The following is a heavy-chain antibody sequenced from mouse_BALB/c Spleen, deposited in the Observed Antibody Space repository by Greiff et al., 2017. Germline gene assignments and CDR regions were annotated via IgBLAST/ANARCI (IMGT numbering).Heavy chain of an antibody. CDR2: INPSNGGT. CDR1: GYTFTSYY. V-gene: IGHV1S81*02. J-gene: IGHJ4*01. D-gene: IGHD2-2*01. Sequence: QVQLQQSGAELVKPGASVKLSCKASGYTFTSYYMYWVKQRPGQGLEWIGEINPSNGGTNFNEKFKSKATLTVDKSSSTAYMQLSSLTSEDSAVYYCTRSMWLRPYYYAMDYWGQGTSVTVSS. CDR3: TRSMWLRPYYYAMDY.